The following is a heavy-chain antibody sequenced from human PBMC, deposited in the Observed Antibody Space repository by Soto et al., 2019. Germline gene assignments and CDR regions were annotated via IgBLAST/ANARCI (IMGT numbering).Heavy chain of an antibody. V-gene: IGHV1-2*02. CDR1: GYTFTGYY. Sequence: ASVKVSCKASGYTFTGYYMHWVRQAPGQGLEWMGWINPNSGGTNYAQKFQGRVTMTRDTSISTAYMELSRLRSDDTAVYYCAREEDGYNCFDYWGQGTLVTVSS. CDR3: AREEDGYNCFDY. D-gene: IGHD5-12*01. CDR2: INPNSGGT. J-gene: IGHJ4*02.